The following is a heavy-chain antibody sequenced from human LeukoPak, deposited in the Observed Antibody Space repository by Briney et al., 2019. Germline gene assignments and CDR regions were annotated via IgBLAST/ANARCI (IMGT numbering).Heavy chain of an antibody. V-gene: IGHV1-2*02. CDR3: ARQGGSSLNFDY. CDR1: GYTFTGYY. CDR2: INPNSGDT. Sequence: GASVKVSCKASGYTFTGYYIHCVRQAPGQGLEWMGWINPNSGDTSHAQRFQDRVTMTRDMSTSTAYMDLSMLTSDETALYYCARQGGSSLNFDYWGQGTLVTVSS. D-gene: IGHD1-26*01. J-gene: IGHJ4*02.